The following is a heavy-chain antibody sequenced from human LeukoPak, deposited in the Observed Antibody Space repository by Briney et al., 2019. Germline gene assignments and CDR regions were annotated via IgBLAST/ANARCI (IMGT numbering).Heavy chain of an antibody. Sequence: SETLSLTCAVFGGSFRDYYWSWVRQSPGKGLEWIGEIHHSGSTKYNPSLRSRVTISVDTSKNQFSLKLSSVTAADTAVYYCARQQWLVNWFDPWGQGTLVTVSS. CDR1: GGSFRDYY. D-gene: IGHD6-19*01. CDR2: IHHSGST. CDR3: ARQQWLVNWFDP. V-gene: IGHV4-34*01. J-gene: IGHJ5*02.